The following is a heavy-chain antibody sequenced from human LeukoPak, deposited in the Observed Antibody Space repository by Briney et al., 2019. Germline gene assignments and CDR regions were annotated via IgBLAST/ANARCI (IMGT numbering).Heavy chain of an antibody. CDR2: INHSGST. J-gene: IGHJ6*02. Sequence: SETLSLTCAVYGGSFSVYYWSWIRQPPGKGLEWIGEINHSGSTNYNPSLKSRVTISVDTSKNQFSLKLSSVTAADTAVYYCASRSGEFRRARVPYYYGMDVWGQGTTVTVSS. CDR1: GGSFSVYY. CDR3: ASRSGEFRRARVPYYYGMDV. D-gene: IGHD2-21*01. V-gene: IGHV4-34*01.